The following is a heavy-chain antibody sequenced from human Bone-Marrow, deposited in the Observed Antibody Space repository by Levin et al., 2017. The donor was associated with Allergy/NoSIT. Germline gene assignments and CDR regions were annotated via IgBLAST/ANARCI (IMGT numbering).Heavy chain of an antibody. V-gene: IGHV3-15*01. CDR2: IKSKIDGGTT. CDR1: GFTFSDAW. J-gene: IGHJ2*01. CDR3: ARDSGGSGYNYGSYWYFDL. Sequence: GGSLRLSCAASGFTFSDAWMSWVRQAPGKGLEWVGRIKSKIDGGTTDFTTPVKGRFAISRDDSKNTLYLQMNSLKTEDTAVYYCARDSGGSGYNYGSYWYFDLWGRGTLITVSS. D-gene: IGHD5-18*01.